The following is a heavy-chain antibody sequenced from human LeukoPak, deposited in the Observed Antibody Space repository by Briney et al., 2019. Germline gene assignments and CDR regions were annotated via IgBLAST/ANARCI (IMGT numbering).Heavy chain of an antibody. Sequence: GGSLRLSCAASGFTFSSYAMHWVRQAPGKGLEWVSSISESGGTTDYADSVKGRFTISRDNSKNTLYLQMNSLRAEDTAVYYCARQWLVNGWGQGTLVTVSS. J-gene: IGHJ4*02. CDR1: GFTFSSYA. V-gene: IGHV3-23*01. D-gene: IGHD6-19*01. CDR2: ISESGGTT. CDR3: ARQWLVNG.